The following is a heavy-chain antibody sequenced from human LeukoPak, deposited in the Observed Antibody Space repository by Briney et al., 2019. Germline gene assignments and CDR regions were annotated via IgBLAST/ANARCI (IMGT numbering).Heavy chain of an antibody. CDR2: FAPEDGET. CDR3: ARTGIVSGVSVAFDI. J-gene: IGHJ3*02. V-gene: IGHV1-24*01. CDR1: GYTLTELS. D-gene: IGHD7-27*01. Sequence: ASVKVSCKVSGYTLTELSIHWVRQAPGKGLEWMGSFAPEDGETIYSQKFQGRVTMTEDTSTDTVYMELSSLSSDDTAVYYCARTGIVSGVSVAFDIWGQGTMVTVSS.